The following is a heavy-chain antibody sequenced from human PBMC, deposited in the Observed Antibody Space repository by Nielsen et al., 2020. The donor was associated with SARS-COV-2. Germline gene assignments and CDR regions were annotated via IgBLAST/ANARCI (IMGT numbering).Heavy chain of an antibody. CDR1: GGSISSGGYS. J-gene: IGHJ5*02. Sequence: SETLSLTCAVSGGSISSGGYSWSWIRQPPGKGLEWIGYIYHSGRTYYNPSLKSRVTISVDRSKNQFSLKLSSVAAADTAVYYCARAITIFGVVMNNWFDPWGQGTLVTVSS. CDR2: IYHSGRT. V-gene: IGHV4-30-2*01. CDR3: ARAITIFGVVMNNWFDP. D-gene: IGHD3-3*01.